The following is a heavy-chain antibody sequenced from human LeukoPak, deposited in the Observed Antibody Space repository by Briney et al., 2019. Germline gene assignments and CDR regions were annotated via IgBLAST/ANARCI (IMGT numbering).Heavy chain of an antibody. J-gene: IGHJ4*02. CDR2: ISGSGGST. D-gene: IGHD3-22*01. V-gene: IGHV3-23*01. CDR1: GFTFSDHW. CDR3: AKDDSSGYYYFDY. Sequence: GGSLRLSCAASGFTFSDHWMAWVRQAPGKGLEWVSAISGSGGSTYYADSVKGRFTISRDNSKNTLYLQMNSLRAEDTAVYYCAKDDSSGYYYFDYWGQGTLVTVSS.